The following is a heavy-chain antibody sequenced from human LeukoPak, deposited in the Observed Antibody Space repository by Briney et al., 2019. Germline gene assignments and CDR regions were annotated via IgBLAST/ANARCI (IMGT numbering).Heavy chain of an antibody. Sequence: ASVKVSCKASGYTFTSYGISWVRQTPGQGLECMGWISAYNSNTNYAQKLQGRVTMTTDTSTSTAYMELRSLRSDDTAVYYCARDKPVDLAPDYWGQGTLVTVSS. CDR3: ARDKPVDLAPDY. D-gene: IGHD3/OR15-3a*01. CDR2: ISAYNSNT. V-gene: IGHV1-18*01. J-gene: IGHJ4*02. CDR1: GYTFTSYG.